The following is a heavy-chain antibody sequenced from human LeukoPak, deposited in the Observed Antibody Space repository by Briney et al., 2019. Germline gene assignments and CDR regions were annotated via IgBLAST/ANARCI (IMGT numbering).Heavy chain of an antibody. D-gene: IGHD3-10*01. CDR3: ARLRFTDYYYYGMDV. CDR1: GASINSYW. J-gene: IGHJ6*02. Sequence: PSETLSLTCSASGASINSYWWSWIRQPPGRGLERIAYIHYSGGTNYNPSLKSRVTISVDTSKNQFSLKLSSVTAADTAVYYCARLRFTDYYYYGMDVWGQGTTVTVSS. CDR2: IHYSGGT. V-gene: IGHV4-59*08.